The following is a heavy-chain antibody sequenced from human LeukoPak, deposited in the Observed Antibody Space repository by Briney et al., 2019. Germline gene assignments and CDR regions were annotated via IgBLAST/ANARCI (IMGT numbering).Heavy chain of an antibody. D-gene: IGHD3-22*01. CDR1: GYTFTSYD. CDR2: MNPNSGNT. CDR3: ASGTKLTYFQTVLFYDSSGYYSTAEYFQH. V-gene: IGHV1-8*01. Sequence: ASVKVSCKASGYTFTSYDINWVRQATGQGLEWMGWMNPNSGNTGYAQKFQGRVTMTRNTSISTAYMELSSLRSEDTAVYYCASGTKLTYFQTVLFYDSSGYYSTAEYFQHWGQGTLVTVSS. J-gene: IGHJ1*01.